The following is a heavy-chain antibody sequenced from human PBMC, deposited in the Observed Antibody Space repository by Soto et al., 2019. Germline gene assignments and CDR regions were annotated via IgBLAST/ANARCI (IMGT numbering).Heavy chain of an antibody. D-gene: IGHD3-16*02. CDR1: GGSISSTKYY. Sequence: QVQLQESGPGLVKPSETLSLTCSVSGGSISSTKYYWGWIRQPPGKGLEWIGSMFYSGSTDYNPSLKSRVTLSADTSKSQFSLKPSSVTAADTAVYYCARQSIPIGEVIARDGFDIWGQGTMVTVSS. V-gene: IGHV4-39*01. CDR2: MFYSGST. CDR3: ARQSIPIGEVIARDGFDI. J-gene: IGHJ3*02.